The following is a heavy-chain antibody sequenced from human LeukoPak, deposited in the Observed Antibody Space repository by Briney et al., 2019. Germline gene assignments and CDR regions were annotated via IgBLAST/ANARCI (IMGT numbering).Heavy chain of an antibody. D-gene: IGHD3-9*01. V-gene: IGHV3-30*03. CDR1: GFTFSSYG. J-gene: IGHJ6*02. Sequence: GGSLRLSCAASGFTFSSYGMHWVRQAPGKGLEWVAVISYDGSNKYYADSVKGRFTISRDNSKNTLYLQMNSLRAEDTAVYYCASFNGAGLRYFDWLLFGKDYYYGMDVWGQGTTVTVSS. CDR3: ASFNGAGLRYFDWLLFGKDYYYGMDV. CDR2: ISYDGSNK.